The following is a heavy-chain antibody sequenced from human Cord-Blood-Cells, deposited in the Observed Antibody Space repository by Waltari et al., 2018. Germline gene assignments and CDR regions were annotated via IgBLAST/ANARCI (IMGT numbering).Heavy chain of an antibody. V-gene: IGHV1-8*01. CDR3: ARAKTGQDY. CDR1: EYTFTSSD. D-gene: IGHD7-27*01. CDR2: MNPNSGNT. J-gene: IGHJ4*02. Sequence: VLLVQSGAAVKHPGASVKVSCTASEYTFTSSDIHWVRQATGQGLEWMGWMNPNSGNTGYAQKFQGRVTMTRNTSISTAYMELSSLRSEDTAVYYCARAKTGQDYWGQGTLVTVSS.